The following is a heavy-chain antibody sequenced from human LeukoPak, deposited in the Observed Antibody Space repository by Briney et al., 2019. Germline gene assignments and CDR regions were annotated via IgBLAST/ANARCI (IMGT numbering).Heavy chain of an antibody. V-gene: IGHV3-23*01. CDR1: GFTFSGYA. CDR3: AKSSSSWSYYFNY. CDR2: ITITGSSP. J-gene: IGHJ4*02. Sequence: GGSLRLSCAASGFTFSGYAMAWVRQAPGKGLVWVSSITITGSSPSYADSVKGRFTVSRDNSKNTLYLQMNSLRAEDTAVYFCAKSSSSWSYYFNYWGQGTLVTVSS. D-gene: IGHD6-13*01.